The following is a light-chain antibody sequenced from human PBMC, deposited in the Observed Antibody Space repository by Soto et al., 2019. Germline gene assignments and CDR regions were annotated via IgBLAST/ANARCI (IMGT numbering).Light chain of an antibody. J-gene: IGKJ3*01. Sequence: EIVLTQSPGTLSLSPGERATLSCRASQSVSSSYLAWYQQKPGQAPRLLIYGASSRATGIPDRFSGSGSGTDFTLTISGLEPEDFAVYYCQQYGNSPPFTFGPGTKVDIK. V-gene: IGKV3-20*01. CDR2: GAS. CDR1: QSVSSSY. CDR3: QQYGNSPPFT.